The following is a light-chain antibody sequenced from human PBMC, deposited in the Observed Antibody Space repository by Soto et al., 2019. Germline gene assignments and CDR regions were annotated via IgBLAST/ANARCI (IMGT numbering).Light chain of an antibody. CDR1: SSEVGGYNY. V-gene: IGLV2-14*01. CDR2: DVS. CDR3: SSYTSSSSYV. Sequence: QSVLTQPASVSGSPGQSITISCTGTSSEVGGYNYVSWYQQHPGKAPKLMIYDVSNRPSGVSNRFSGSKSGNTAPLTISGLQAEDEADYYCSSYTSSSSYVFGTGTKVIVL. J-gene: IGLJ1*01.